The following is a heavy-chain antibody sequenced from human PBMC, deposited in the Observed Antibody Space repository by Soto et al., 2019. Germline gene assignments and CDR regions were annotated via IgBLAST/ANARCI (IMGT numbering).Heavy chain of an antibody. CDR2: IKEDGSEK. D-gene: IGHD3-10*01. CDR3: ARPRFRGMDV. V-gene: IGHV3-7*03. CDR1: GFRISNYF. Sequence: EVQLVESGGGLVQPGGSLRLSCVGSGFRISNYFMSWVRQAPGKGLEWVANIKEDGSEKYYVESVKGRFTISRDNAKNSLYLQVNSLRDEDTAVYYCARPRFRGMDVWGQGTTVTVSS. J-gene: IGHJ6*02.